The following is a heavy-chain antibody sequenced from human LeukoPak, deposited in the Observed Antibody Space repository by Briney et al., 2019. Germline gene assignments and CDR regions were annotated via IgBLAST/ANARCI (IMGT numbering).Heavy chain of an antibody. CDR1: GGSISSYY. J-gene: IGHJ6*02. V-gene: IGHV4-59*12. D-gene: IGHD5-18*01. CDR3: ARVGYSYANGMDV. CDR2: IYYSGST. Sequence: SETLSLTCTVSGGSISSYYWSWIRQPPGKGLEWIGYIYYSGSTNYNPSLKSRVTMSVDTSKKQFSLNLRSVTAADTAVYYCARVGYSYANGMDVWGQGTTVTVSS.